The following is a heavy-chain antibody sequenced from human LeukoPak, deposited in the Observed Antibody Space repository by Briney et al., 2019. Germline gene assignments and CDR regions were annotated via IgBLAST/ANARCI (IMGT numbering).Heavy chain of an antibody. J-gene: IGHJ4*02. V-gene: IGHV3-74*01. CDR1: GFTLRGYG. D-gene: IGHD6-25*01. CDR3: ARGGGYRLDY. Sequence: PGGSLRLFCAASGFTLRGYGMHWVRQTPGKGLEGVSAIETDGSATTYAGSVEGRFSISRDNAKNILYLQMNSLRVEDTAVYYCARGGGYRLDYWGQGTLVTVSS. CDR2: IETDGSAT.